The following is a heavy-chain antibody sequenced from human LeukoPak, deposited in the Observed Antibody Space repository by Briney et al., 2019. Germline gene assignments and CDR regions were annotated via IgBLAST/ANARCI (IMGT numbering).Heavy chain of an antibody. Sequence: SETLSLTCAVYGGSFSGYYWSWIRQPPGKGLEWIGEINHSGSTNYNPSLKSRVTISVDTSKNQFSLKLSSVTAADTAVYYCATDPRGSGSYPYFDYWGQGTLVTVSS. V-gene: IGHV4-34*01. CDR1: GGSFSGYY. D-gene: IGHD3-10*01. J-gene: IGHJ4*02. CDR2: INHSGST. CDR3: ATDPRGSGSYPYFDY.